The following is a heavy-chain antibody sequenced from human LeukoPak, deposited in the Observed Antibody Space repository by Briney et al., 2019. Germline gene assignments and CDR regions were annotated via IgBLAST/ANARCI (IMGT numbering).Heavy chain of an antibody. Sequence: GGSLRLSCAASGFTFSSYGMHWVRQAPGKGLEWVAVIWYDGSNKYYADSVKGRFTISRDNSKNTLYLQVNSLRAEDTAVYYCAREKVVTPYFDYWGQGTLVTVSS. J-gene: IGHJ4*02. D-gene: IGHD4-23*01. CDR2: IWYDGSNK. CDR3: AREKVVTPYFDY. V-gene: IGHV3-33*01. CDR1: GFTFSSYG.